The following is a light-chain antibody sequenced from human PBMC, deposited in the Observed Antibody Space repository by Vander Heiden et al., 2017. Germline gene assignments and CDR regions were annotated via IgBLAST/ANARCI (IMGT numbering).Light chain of an antibody. CDR1: QSISWY. CDR3: QKNYSTPRT. Sequence: DIHMTQSPSSLSASVGDRVTITCRASQSISWYLNCYQKKPRNAPKLLIYAASSLQSGVPSRFSGSGSGTDFTLTISSLQPEDVATYYCQKNYSTPRTFGEGTKVEIK. J-gene: IGKJ4*02. CDR2: AAS. V-gene: IGKV1-39*01.